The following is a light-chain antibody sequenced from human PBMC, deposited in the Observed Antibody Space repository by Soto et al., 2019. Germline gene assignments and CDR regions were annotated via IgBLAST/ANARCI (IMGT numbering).Light chain of an antibody. CDR2: DVS. Sequence: QSVLTQPASVSGSPGQSIAISCTGTSSDVGGYDYVSWYQQHPGKATKLMISDVSNRPSGVSKRFSGSKSGNTASLTISGLQAEDEADYYCSSYTSSSTHVFGTGTKVTVL. J-gene: IGLJ1*01. CDR3: SSYTSSSTHV. CDR1: SSDVGGYDY. V-gene: IGLV2-14*03.